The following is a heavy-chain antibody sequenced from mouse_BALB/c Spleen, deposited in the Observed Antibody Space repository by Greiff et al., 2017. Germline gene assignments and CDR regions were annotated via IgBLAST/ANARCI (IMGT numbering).Heavy chain of an antibody. CDR1: GFTFSDYY. Sequence: DVKLVESGGGLVKPGGSLKLSCAASGFTFSDYYMYWVRQTPEKRLEWVATISDGGSYTYYPDSVKGRFTISRDNAKNNLYLQMSSLKSEDTAMYYCAREGAIGEDFYFDYWGQGTTLTVSS. V-gene: IGHV5-4*02. J-gene: IGHJ2*01. CDR2: ISDGGSYT. CDR3: AREGAIGEDFYFDY.